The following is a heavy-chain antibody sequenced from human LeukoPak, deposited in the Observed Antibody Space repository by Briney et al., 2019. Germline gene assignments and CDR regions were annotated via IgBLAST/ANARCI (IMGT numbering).Heavy chain of an antibody. Sequence: ASVKVSCKASGFTFTSHDYNWVRQAPGQGLEWMGWMNPNSGNTGYAQKFQGRVTMTTDTSTNTAYMELRSLTFDDTAVYYCARGLWFGELDYGMDVWGQGTTVAVSS. D-gene: IGHD3-10*01. CDR2: MNPNSGNT. V-gene: IGHV1-8*01. CDR1: GFTFTSHD. J-gene: IGHJ6*02. CDR3: ARGLWFGELDYGMDV.